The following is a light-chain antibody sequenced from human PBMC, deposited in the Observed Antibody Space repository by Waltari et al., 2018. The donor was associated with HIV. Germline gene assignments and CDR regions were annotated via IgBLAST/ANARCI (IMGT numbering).Light chain of an antibody. J-gene: IGLJ3*02. V-gene: IGLV2-8*01. Sequence: QSALTQPPSASGSPGQSVTISCTGTSSDVGGYNYVSWYQQHPGKAPKLMIYEVSQRPSGVPDRFSGSNSGNTASLTVSGLQAEDEADYYCSSSRVFGGGTKLTVL. CDR1: SSDVGGYNY. CDR3: SSSRV. CDR2: EVS.